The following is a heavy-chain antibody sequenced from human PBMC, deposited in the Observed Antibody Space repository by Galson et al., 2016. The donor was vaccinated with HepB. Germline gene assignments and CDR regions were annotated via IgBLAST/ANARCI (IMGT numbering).Heavy chain of an antibody. Sequence: SETLSLTCTVSGGSVSSGSYYWSWIRQPPGKGLEWIGYTYYSGSTNYNPSPKSRVTISVDTSKNQFSLKLSSVTAADTAVYYCARGDSSWGYWYFDLWGRGTLVTVSS. CDR2: TYYSGST. CDR1: GGSVSSGSYY. CDR3: ARGDSSWGYWYFDL. D-gene: IGHD6-13*01. J-gene: IGHJ2*01. V-gene: IGHV4-61*01.